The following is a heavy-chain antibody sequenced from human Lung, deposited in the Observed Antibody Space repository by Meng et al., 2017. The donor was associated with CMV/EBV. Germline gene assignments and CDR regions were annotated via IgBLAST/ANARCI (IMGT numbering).Heavy chain of an antibody. CDR1: GFDFSTYS. D-gene: IGHD4-11*01. J-gene: IGHJ4*02. CDR2: ISSSSSYT. CDR3: ARDRQNSNYGSTDK. V-gene: IGHV3-21*01. Sequence: GGSXRLXCLGSGFDFSTYSMNWFRQAPGKGPEWVSSISSSSSYTYYADSVKGRFTVSRNNANDSLYLQMNSLRAEDTGVYYCARDRQNSNYGSTDKWGQGTLVTVSS.